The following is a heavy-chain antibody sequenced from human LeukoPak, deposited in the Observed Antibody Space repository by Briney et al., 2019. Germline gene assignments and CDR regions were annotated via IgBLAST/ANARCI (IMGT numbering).Heavy chain of an antibody. D-gene: IGHD1-26*01. CDR3: ARGGVSGTYYRHFDY. J-gene: IGHJ4*02. Sequence: SQTLSLTCAISADGVSINSAAWNWIRQSPSRGLEWLGRTYYRSKWYNDYAVSVKSRISINPDTSKNQFSLQLNSVTPEDTAVYYCARGGVSGTYYRHFDYWGQGTLVTVSS. V-gene: IGHV6-1*01. CDR1: ADGVSINSAA. CDR2: TYYRSKWYN.